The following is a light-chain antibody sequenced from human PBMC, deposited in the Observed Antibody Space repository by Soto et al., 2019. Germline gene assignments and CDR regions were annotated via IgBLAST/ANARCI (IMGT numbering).Light chain of an antibody. CDR3: QQRSNWPPMYT. CDR1: QSVSSY. CDR2: DAS. J-gene: IGKJ2*01. V-gene: IGKV3-11*01. Sequence: EIVLTQSPATLSLSPGERATLSCRASQSVSSYLAWYQQKPGQAPRLLIYDASNRATGIPARFSGSGSGTDFTLTISSLEPEDFVAYYCQQRSNWPPMYTFGQGTKLEIK.